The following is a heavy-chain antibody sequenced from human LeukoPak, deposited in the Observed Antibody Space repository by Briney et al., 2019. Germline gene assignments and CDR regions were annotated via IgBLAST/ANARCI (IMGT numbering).Heavy chain of an antibody. CDR2: ISDSGGST. J-gene: IGHJ4*02. Sequence: PGGSLRLSCAASGFTFSSYAVSWVRQAPGKGLAWVSAISDSGGSTQYADSVKGRFTISRDNSKNTLCLQMNSLRAEDTAVYYCAKGSSNWRDYYYFDYWGQGTLVTVSS. D-gene: IGHD6-13*01. CDR1: GFTFSSYA. CDR3: AKGSSNWRDYYYFDY. V-gene: IGHV3-23*01.